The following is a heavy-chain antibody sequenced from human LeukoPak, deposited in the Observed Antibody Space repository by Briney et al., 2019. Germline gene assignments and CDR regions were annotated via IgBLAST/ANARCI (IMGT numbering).Heavy chain of an antibody. CDR1: GGSISSSSYY. CDR2: IYYSGST. D-gene: IGHD6-13*01. J-gene: IGHJ5*02. V-gene: IGHV4-39*01. Sequence: SETLSLTCTVSGGSISSSSYYGGWGRQPPGKGLEWIGRIYYSGSTYYNPSLKSRVTISVHTSKNQFSLKLSSVTAADTAVYYCASRLGYSSSDPVDPWGQGTLVTVSS. CDR3: ASRLGYSSSDPVDP.